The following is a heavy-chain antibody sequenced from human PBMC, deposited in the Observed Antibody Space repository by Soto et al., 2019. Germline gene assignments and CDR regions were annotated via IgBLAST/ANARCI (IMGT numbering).Heavy chain of an antibody. J-gene: IGHJ4*02. V-gene: IGHV1-8*01. D-gene: IGHD3-22*01. CDR2: MNPNSGNT. CDR1: GYTFTSYD. Sequence: GASVKVSCKASGYTFTSYDINWVRQATGQGLEWMGWMNPNSGNTGYAQKFQGRVSITADASTSTAYLELSSLRSEDSAVYYCARDYTSSYNYDSTNYGYFDFWGLGTLVTVSS. CDR3: ARDYTSSYNYDSTNYGYFDF.